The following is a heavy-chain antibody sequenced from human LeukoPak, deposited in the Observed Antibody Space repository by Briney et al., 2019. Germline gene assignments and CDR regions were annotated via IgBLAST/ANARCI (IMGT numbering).Heavy chain of an antibody. D-gene: IGHD6-19*01. CDR3: ARWYSSGWYSDY. V-gene: IGHV3-21*06. CDR2: VSGTSEYI. Sequence: GGSLRLSCAASGFSFSTYSMIWVRQAPGKGLEWVSSVSGTSEYIYYADSVRGRFTISRDNAKNTAYLQMISLRAEDTAVYYCARWYSSGWYSDYWGQGTLVTVSS. CDR1: GFSFSTYS. J-gene: IGHJ4*02.